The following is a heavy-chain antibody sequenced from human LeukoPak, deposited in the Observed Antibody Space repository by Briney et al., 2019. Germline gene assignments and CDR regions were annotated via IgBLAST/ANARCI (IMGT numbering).Heavy chain of an antibody. D-gene: IGHD5-18*01. Sequence: ASVKVSCKASGYTFTSYYMHWVRQAPGQGLEWMGIINPSGGSTSYAQKFQGRVTMTRDTSTSTVYMELSSPRSEDTAVYYCARDGYSYGYAHFFDYWGQGTLVTVSS. CDR2: INPSGGST. J-gene: IGHJ4*02. CDR3: ARDGYSYGYAHFFDY. CDR1: GYTFTSYY. V-gene: IGHV1-46*03.